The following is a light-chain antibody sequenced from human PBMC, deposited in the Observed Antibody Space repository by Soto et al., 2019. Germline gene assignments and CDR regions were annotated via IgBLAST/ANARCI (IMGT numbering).Light chain of an antibody. J-gene: IGLJ1*01. CDR3: ASYTPSSTYV. V-gene: IGLV2-14*01. CDR1: SSEVGGYSY. CDR2: DIS. Sequence: QSVLTQPASVTGSPGQSIAISCTGTSSEVGGYSYVSWYQQQPGKDPKLVISDISNRPSGVYDRFSGSKSGNTASLSFSGLQTEEEADYYCASYTPSSTYVFGTGTKVTVL.